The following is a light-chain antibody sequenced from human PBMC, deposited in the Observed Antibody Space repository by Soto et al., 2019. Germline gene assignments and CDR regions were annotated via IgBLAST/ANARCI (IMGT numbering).Light chain of an antibody. CDR3: QQYYSTPRT. V-gene: IGKV4-1*01. Sequence: DIMMTQSPDSLAVSLGERATINCKSSQSVLYSSNNKNYLAWYQQQPGQPPKLLIYWASTRESGVPDRFSGSGSGTDFTLTISSLQAEDVAVYYCQQYYSTPRTFGQGTKVDIK. CDR2: WAS. J-gene: IGKJ1*01. CDR1: QSVLYSSNNKNY.